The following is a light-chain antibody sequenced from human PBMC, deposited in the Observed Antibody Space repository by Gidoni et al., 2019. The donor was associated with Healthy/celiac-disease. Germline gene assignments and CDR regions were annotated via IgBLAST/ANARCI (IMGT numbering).Light chain of an antibody. Sequence: DIVMTQSPDSLAVSLGERATINCKSSQSVLYSSNNKNYLAWYQQKPGQPPKLLIYWASTRESGVPDRFSCSGSGTDFTLTISSLQAEDVAVYYCQQYYSTPYTFXXXTKLEIK. V-gene: IGKV4-1*01. J-gene: IGKJ2*01. CDR1: QSVLYSSNNKNY. CDR2: WAS. CDR3: QQYYSTPYT.